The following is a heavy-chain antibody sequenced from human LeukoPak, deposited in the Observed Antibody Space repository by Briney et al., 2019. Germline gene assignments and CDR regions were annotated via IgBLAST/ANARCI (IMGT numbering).Heavy chain of an antibody. CDR2: IKQDGSEA. CDR3: SNGIYDRSY. V-gene: IGHV3-7*01. Sequence: GGSLRLSCAASRFTFTTYWMAWVRQAPGKGLKWVANIKQDGSEAVYADSVRGRFTISRDNAKNSLYLQMNSLRVEDTAVYYCSNGIYDRSYWGQGTLVTVSS. J-gene: IGHJ4*02. CDR1: RFTFTTYW. D-gene: IGHD2-8*01.